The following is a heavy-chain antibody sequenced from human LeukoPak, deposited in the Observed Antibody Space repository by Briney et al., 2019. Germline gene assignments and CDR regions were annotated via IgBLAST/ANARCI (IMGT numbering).Heavy chain of an antibody. J-gene: IGHJ4*02. D-gene: IGHD2-15*01. CDR2: ISSNGGST. Sequence: QPGGSLRLSCAASGFTFSSYAMHWVRQAPGKGLEYVSAISSNGGSTYYANSVKGRFTISRDNSRNTLYLQMNTLRAEDTAVYFCAKSPVSSCRGSFCYPFDYWGQGNLVTVSS. CDR3: AKSPVSSCRGSFCYPFDY. CDR1: GFTFSSYA. V-gene: IGHV3-64*01.